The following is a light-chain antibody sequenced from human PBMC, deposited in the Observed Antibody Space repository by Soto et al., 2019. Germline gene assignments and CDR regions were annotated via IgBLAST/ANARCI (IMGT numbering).Light chain of an antibody. V-gene: IGLV2-23*01. Sequence: QSALTQPASVSASPGQSITISCTGTSSDVGSYNLVSWYQQHPGKVPKLMIYEASKRPSGVSNRFSGSKSGNTASLTISGLQTEDEADYYCCSYAGSSTLIFGGGTKLTVL. CDR3: CSYAGSSTLI. CDR1: SSDVGSYNL. CDR2: EAS. J-gene: IGLJ2*01.